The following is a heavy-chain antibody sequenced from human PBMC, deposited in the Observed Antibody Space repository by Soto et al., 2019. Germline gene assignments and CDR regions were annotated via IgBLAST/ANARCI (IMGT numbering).Heavy chain of an antibody. CDR2: ISYDESNI. J-gene: IGHJ4*02. CDR1: GLSICSYC. Sequence: SRTLSCPACGLSICSYCMHCDHQAPGKGLEWVAVISYDESNIQYADSVKGRFTISRDNSKNTLYLQMNSLRTEDTAVYYCAKDWEWELLNYLHSWGQGTLVTVSS. CDR3: AKDWEWELLNYLHS. D-gene: IGHD1-26*01. V-gene: IGHV3-30*18.